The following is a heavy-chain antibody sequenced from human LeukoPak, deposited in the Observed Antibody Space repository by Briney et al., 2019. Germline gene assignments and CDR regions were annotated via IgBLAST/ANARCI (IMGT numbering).Heavy chain of an antibody. CDR1: GFTFSSYE. CDR3: ATQGDSGYESEAFDI. J-gene: IGHJ3*02. V-gene: IGHV3-48*03. D-gene: IGHD5-12*01. CDR2: ISSSGSTI. Sequence: GGSLRLSCAASGFTFSSYEMNWVRQAPGKGLEWVSYISSSGSTIYYADSVKGRFTISRGNAKNSLYLQMNSLRAEDTAVYYCATQGDSGYESEAFDIWGQGTMVTVSS.